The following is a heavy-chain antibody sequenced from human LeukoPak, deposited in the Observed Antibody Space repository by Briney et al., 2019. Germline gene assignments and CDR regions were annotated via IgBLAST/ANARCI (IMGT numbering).Heavy chain of an antibody. V-gene: IGHV3-7*03. J-gene: IGHJ6*02. CDR1: GFTFSNTW. D-gene: IGHD3-16*01. CDR3: ARGGGLDV. CDR2: INHNGNVN. Sequence: GGSLRLSCAASGFTFSNTWMNWVRQAPGKGLEWVASINHNGNVNYYVDSVKGRFTISRDNAKNSLYLQMSNLRAEDTAVYFCARGGGLDVWGQGATVTVSS.